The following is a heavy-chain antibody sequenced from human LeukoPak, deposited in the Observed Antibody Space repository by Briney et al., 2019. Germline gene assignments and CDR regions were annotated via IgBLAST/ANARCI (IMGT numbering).Heavy chain of an antibody. CDR1: GGSISSYY. D-gene: IGHD2-21*02. Sequence: SQTLSLTCTVSGGSISSYYWSWIRQPPGKGLEWIGYIYSSGSTNYNPSLKSRITISVDTSKNQFSLKLSSVTAADTAVYYCARFAYCGGHCWYYFDYWGQGSLVTVSS. J-gene: IGHJ4*02. CDR2: IYSSGST. CDR3: ARFAYCGGHCWYYFDY. V-gene: IGHV4-59*01.